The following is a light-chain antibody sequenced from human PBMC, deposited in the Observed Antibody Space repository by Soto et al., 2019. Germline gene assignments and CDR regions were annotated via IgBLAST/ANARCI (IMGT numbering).Light chain of an antibody. V-gene: IGLV1-40*01. CDR1: SSNIGEGYD. CDR3: QSYVSSLSALGV. CDR2: GNS. Sequence: QSVLTQPPSVSGAPGQRVTISCTGSSSNIGEGYDVHWYQQHPGTAPKLLIYGNSNRPSRVPDRFSGTKSCTTASLAITVLQAEDESDYYCQSYVSSLSALGVFGGGTKVTVL. J-gene: IGLJ3*02.